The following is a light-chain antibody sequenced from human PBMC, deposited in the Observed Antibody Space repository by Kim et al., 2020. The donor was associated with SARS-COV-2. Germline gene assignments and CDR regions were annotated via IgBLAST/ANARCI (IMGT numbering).Light chain of an antibody. CDR1: ESVSSN. J-gene: IGKJ2*01. V-gene: IGKV3-15*01. CDR3: QQYKNWPPYT. Sequence: VSPGERATLSCRASESVSSNLAWYQQKPGQAPRLLIYGASTRAASIPARFSGSGSGTEFTLTISSLQSEDFAVYYCQQYKNWPPYTFGQGPSWRS. CDR2: GAS.